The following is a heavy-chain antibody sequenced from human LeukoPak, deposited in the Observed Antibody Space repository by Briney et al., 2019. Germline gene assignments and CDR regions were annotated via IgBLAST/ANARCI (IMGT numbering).Heavy chain of an antibody. Sequence: GGSLRLSCAASGFTFSSSVMSWVRQAPGKGLEWVSSLSGSGVSTYYADSVKGRFTISRDNSKNTVSLQMSSLRAEDTAVYYCARDLRLLLPSYYYYYMDVWGKGTTVTVSS. CDR3: ARDLRLLLPSYYYYYMDV. CDR2: LSGSGVST. D-gene: IGHD2-15*01. CDR1: GFTFSSSV. V-gene: IGHV3-23*01. J-gene: IGHJ6*03.